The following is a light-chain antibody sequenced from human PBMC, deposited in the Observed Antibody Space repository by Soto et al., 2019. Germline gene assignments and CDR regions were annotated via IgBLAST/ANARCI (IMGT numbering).Light chain of an antibody. CDR2: SNN. J-gene: IGLJ3*02. CDR1: SSNIGSNA. V-gene: IGLV1-44*01. CDR3: ATWDGRLNGWV. Sequence: QLVLTQPPSASGTPGQRVTISCSGSSSNIGSNAVNWYQQLPGTAPKLLIYSNNQRPSGVPDRFSGSKSGTSASLAISGLQSEDETDYYCATWDGRLNGWVFGGGTKLTVL.